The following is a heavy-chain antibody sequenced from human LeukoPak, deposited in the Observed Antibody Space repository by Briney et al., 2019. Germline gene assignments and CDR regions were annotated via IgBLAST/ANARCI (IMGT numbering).Heavy chain of an antibody. V-gene: IGHV4-4*07. D-gene: IGHD3-10*01. Sequence: SETLSLTCTVSGGSINSYWSWIRQPAGKGLEWIGRISGSGTITYNPALQSRLSVSIDTSKNQFSLKLMSVTAADTAVYYCARDSGTTGEVKFDPWGQGTLVTVSS. CDR3: ARDSGTTGEVKFDP. J-gene: IGHJ5*02. CDR2: ISGSGTI. CDR1: GGSINSY.